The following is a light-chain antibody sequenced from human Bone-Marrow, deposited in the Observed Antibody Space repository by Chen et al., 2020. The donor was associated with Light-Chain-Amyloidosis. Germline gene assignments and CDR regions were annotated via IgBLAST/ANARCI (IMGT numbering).Light chain of an antibody. J-gene: IGKJ3*01. V-gene: IGKV3-11*01. Sequence: ELVLTQSPATLSLSPGERATLSCRASQSVSSYLAWYQQKPGQAPRLLMYDASNRATGIPARFSGSGSGTDFTLTISSLEPEDCAVYYCQQRSNWPPGFTFGPGTKVDIK. CDR3: QQRSNWPPGFT. CDR1: QSVSSY. CDR2: DAS.